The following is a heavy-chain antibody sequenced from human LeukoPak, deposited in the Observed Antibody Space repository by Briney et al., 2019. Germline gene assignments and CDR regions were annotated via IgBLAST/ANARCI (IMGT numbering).Heavy chain of an antibody. CDR1: GGSISSGDYA. D-gene: IGHD6-19*01. V-gene: IGHV4-30-4*07. Sequence: PSETLSLTCGVSGGSISSGDYAWSWIRQPPGKGLEWIGYIYYTGKTQYNPSLKSRVAMSLDKSKNQLSLKLMSVTAADTAVYYGARWWGSGWSSRPKGWFDPWGQGTLVTVSS. J-gene: IGHJ5*02. CDR2: IYYTGKT. CDR3: ARWWGSGWSSRPKGWFDP.